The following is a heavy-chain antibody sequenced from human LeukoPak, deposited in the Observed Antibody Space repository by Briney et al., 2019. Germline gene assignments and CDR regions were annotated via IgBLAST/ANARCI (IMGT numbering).Heavy chain of an antibody. D-gene: IGHD3-16*02. J-gene: IGHJ4*02. CDR2: INHSGST. CDR3: ARGRGDYVWGSYRHGLNY. Sequence: SETLSLTCAVYGGSFSGYYWSWIRQPPGRGLGWIGEINHSGSTNYNPSLRSRVTISVDTSKNQFSLKLSSVTAADTAVYYCARGRGDYVWGSYRHGLNYWGQGTLVTVSS. V-gene: IGHV4-34*01. CDR1: GGSFSGYY.